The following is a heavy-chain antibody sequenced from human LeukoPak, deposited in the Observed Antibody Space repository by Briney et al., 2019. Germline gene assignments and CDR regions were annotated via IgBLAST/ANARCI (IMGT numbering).Heavy chain of an antibody. V-gene: IGHV3-9*03. CDR3: AKDINPGYYYYYMDV. CDR1: GFTFDDYA. J-gene: IGHJ6*03. D-gene: IGHD3-10*01. CDR2: ISWNSGSI. Sequence: GRSLRLSCAASGFTFDDYAMHWVRQAPGKGLEWVSGISWNSGSIGYADSVKGRFTISRDNAKNSLYLQINSLRAEDMALYYCAKDINPGYYYYYMDVWGKGTTVTVSS.